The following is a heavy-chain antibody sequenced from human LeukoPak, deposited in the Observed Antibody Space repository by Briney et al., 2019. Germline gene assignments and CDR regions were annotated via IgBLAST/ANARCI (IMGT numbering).Heavy chain of an antibody. J-gene: IGHJ4*02. CDR3: ARVGYCYGFDY. Sequence: ASVKVSCKASGYTFTSYYMNWVRQAPGQGLEWMGIINPSGGSTSYAQKFQGRVTMTRDTSTSTVYMELSSLRFEDTAVYYCARVGYCYGFDYWGQGTLVTVSS. D-gene: IGHD5-18*01. CDR1: GYTFTSYY. V-gene: IGHV1-46*01. CDR2: INPSGGST.